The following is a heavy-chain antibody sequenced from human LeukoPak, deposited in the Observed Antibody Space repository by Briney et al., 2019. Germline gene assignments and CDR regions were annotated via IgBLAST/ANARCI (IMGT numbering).Heavy chain of an antibody. CDR2: IYTSGST. CDR3: ARGFYGSGSYFTSDY. J-gene: IGHJ4*02. CDR1: GGSISSGSYY. V-gene: IGHV4-61*02. Sequence: SQTLPLTCTVSGGSISSGSYYWNWIRQPAGKGLEWIGRIYTSGSTNYNPSLKSRVTISVDTSKNQFSLKLSSVTAADTAVYYCARGFYGSGSYFTSDYWGQGTLVTVSS. D-gene: IGHD3-10*01.